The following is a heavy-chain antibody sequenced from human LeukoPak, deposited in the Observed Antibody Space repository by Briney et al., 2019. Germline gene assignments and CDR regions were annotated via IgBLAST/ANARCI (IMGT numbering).Heavy chain of an antibody. J-gene: IGHJ4*02. CDR1: GFTFSDYY. CDR3: AKDRRRYSRTGGYFVY. V-gene: IGHV3-11*04. CDR2: ISSSGTTI. Sequence: PGGSLRLSCAASGFTFSDYYMSWIRQAPGKGLEWVSYISSSGTTIYYADSVKGRFTISRDNPKNSLYLQMNSLRAEDTAVYYCAKDRRRYSRTGGYFVYWGEGTLVTVSS. D-gene: IGHD6-13*01.